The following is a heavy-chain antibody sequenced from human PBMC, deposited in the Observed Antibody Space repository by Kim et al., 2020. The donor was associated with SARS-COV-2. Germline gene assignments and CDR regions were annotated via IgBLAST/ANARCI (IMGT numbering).Heavy chain of an antibody. Sequence: ASVKVSCKSSGYTFTSYGISWVRQAPGQGLEWMGWISAYNGNTNYAQKLQGRVTMTTDTSTSTAYMELRSLRSDDTAVYYCARALRRHYGSGSFPNWFDPWGQGTLVTVSS. CDR1: GYTFTSYG. D-gene: IGHD3-10*01. CDR3: ARALRRHYGSGSFPNWFDP. J-gene: IGHJ5*02. CDR2: ISAYNGNT. V-gene: IGHV1-18*01.